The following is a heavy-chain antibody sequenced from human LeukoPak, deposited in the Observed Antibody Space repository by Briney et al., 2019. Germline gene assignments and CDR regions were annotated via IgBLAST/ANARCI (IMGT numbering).Heavy chain of an antibody. Sequence: PGGSLRLSCAASKFTFTNYAMSWVRQAPGKGLEWVSAITGSGDSTYYADSVKGRFTISGDNSKNTLYLQMNSLRAEDTAVYYCAKGLTTNCRGCYFDYWGQGTLVTVSS. V-gene: IGHV3-23*01. CDR1: KFTFTNYA. D-gene: IGHD1-1*01. CDR3: AKGLTTNCRGCYFDY. J-gene: IGHJ4*02. CDR2: ITGSGDST.